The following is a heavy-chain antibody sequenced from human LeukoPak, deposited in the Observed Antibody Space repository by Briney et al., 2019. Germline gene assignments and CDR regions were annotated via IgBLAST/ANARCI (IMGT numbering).Heavy chain of an antibody. CDR1: GGSISCGSYY. CDR3: ASSSSFLLFDY. CDR2: IYTSGST. V-gene: IGHV4-61*02. D-gene: IGHD6-6*01. Sequence: TLSLTCTVSGGSISCGSYYWSWIPQPAGKGLEWIGRIYTSGSTNYNPSLKSRVTISVDTSKNQFSLKLSSVTAADTAVYYCASSSSFLLFDYWGQGTLVTVSS. J-gene: IGHJ4*02.